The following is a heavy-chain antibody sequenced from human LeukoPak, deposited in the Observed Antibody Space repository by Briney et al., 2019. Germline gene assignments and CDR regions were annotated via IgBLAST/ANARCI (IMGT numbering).Heavy chain of an antibody. CDR3: ATRRYVWGSYRWDFDY. CDR1: GYTLTELS. Sequence: ASVKVSCKGSGYTLTELSMHWVRQAPGKGLEWMGGFDPEDGETIYAQKFQGRVTMTEDTSTDTAYMELSSLRSEDTAVYYCATRRYVWGSYRWDFDYWGQGTLVTVSS. V-gene: IGHV1-24*01. D-gene: IGHD3-16*02. CDR2: FDPEDGET. J-gene: IGHJ4*02.